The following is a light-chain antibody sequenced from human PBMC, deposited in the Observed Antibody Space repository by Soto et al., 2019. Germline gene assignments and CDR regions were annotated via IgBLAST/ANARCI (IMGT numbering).Light chain of an antibody. Sequence: EIVITQSPATLSVSQVERATLSFTASHYIYSNVAWFQQRPGQAPRLLIYRASTRATGTPARFSGSGSGTDFTLTISSLEPEDFAVYYCKQRSNWRNFGQGKRREIK. CDR1: HYIYSN. CDR2: RAS. CDR3: KQRSNWRN. J-gene: IGKJ5*01. V-gene: IGKV3-15*01.